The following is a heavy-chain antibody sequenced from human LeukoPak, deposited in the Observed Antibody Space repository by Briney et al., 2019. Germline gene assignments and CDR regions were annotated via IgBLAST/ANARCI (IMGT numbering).Heavy chain of an antibody. CDR1: GGTFSSYA. V-gene: IGHV1-69*13. Sequence: SVKVSCKASGGTFSSYAISWVRQAPGQGLEWMGGIIPIFGTANYAQKFQGRVTITADESTSTAYMELSSLRSEDTAVYYCARPDIVVVPAATYYGMDVWGQGTAVTVSS. CDR2: IIPIFGTA. CDR3: ARPDIVVVPAATYYGMDV. J-gene: IGHJ6*02. D-gene: IGHD2-2*01.